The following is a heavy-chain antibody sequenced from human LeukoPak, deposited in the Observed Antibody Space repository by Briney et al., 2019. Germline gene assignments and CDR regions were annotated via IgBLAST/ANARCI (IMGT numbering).Heavy chain of an antibody. CDR3: ARGRSIAARPGYDYYYYMDV. CDR2: IYYSGST. CDR1: GYSISGGYY. J-gene: IGHJ6*03. Sequence: SETLSLTCAVSGYSISGGYYWSWIRQPPGKGLEWIGYIYYSGSTNYNPSLKSRVTISVDTSKNQFSLKLSSVTAADTAVYYCARGRSIAARPGYDYYYYMDVWGKGTTVTVSS. D-gene: IGHD6-6*01. V-gene: IGHV4-61*08.